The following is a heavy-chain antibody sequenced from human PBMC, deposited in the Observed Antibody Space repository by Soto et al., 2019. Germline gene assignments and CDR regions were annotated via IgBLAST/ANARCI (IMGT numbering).Heavy chain of an antibody. D-gene: IGHD5-18*01. J-gene: IGHJ4*02. V-gene: IGHV4-59*01. Sequence: SETLSLTCTVSGGSISSYYWSWIRQPPGKGLEWIGYIYYSGSTNYNPSLKSRVTISVDTSKNQFSLKLSSVTAADTAVYYCARMGYSYGETTLDYWGQGTLVTVSS. CDR1: GGSISSYY. CDR2: IYYSGST. CDR3: ARMGYSYGETTLDY.